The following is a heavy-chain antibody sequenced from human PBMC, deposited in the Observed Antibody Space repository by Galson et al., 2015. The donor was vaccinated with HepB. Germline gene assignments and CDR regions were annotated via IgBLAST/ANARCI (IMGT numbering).Heavy chain of an antibody. CDR3: TTVGNTVIY. D-gene: IGHD2-21*01. J-gene: IGHJ4*02. Sequence: SLRLSYAASGFTFRTAWMSWVRQAPGKGLEWVGRIKDKSEGETINYASPVKGRFAISRDDSKYTLYLEMNNLKTEDTAVYYCTTVGNTVIYWGQGSLVTVAS. CDR1: GFTFRTAW. V-gene: IGHV3-15*01. CDR2: IKDKSEGETI.